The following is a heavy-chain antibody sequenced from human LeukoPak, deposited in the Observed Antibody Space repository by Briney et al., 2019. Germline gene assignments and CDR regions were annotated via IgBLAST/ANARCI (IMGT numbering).Heavy chain of an antibody. CDR1: SGSFSGYY. CDR2: INHSGST. J-gene: IGHJ5*02. V-gene: IGHV4-34*01. D-gene: IGHD3-10*01. Sequence: SETLSLTCAVYSGSFSGYYWSWIRQPPGKGLEWIGEINHSGSTNYNPSLKSRVTISVDTSKNQFSLKLSSVTAADTAVYYCARGVRWFGELSGWFDPWGQGTLVTVSS. CDR3: ARGVRWFGELSGWFDP.